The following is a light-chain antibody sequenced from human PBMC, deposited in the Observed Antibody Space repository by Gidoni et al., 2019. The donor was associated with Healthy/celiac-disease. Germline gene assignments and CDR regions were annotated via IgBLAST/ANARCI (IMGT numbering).Light chain of an antibody. V-gene: IGKV2-28*01. Sequence: DIVMTQPQLSLPVTPGEPASRSCRSSQSLLHSNGYNYLDWYLQKPGQSPQLLIYLGSNRASGVPDRFSGSGSGTDFTLKISRVEAEDVGVYYCMQALQTPWTFGQGTRLEIK. J-gene: IGKJ5*01. CDR2: LGS. CDR3: MQALQTPWT. CDR1: QSLLHSNGYNY.